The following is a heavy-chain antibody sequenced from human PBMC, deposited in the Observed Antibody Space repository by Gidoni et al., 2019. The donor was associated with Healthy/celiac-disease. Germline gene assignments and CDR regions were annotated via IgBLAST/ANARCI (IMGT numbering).Heavy chain of an antibody. CDR2: INPNGGGT. J-gene: IGHJ4*02. V-gene: IGHV1-2*02. Sequence: QVQLVQSGAEVKKPGASVKVSCKASGYTFTGYYMHWVRQAPGQGLEWMGWINPNGGGTTYAQKFQGRVTMTRDTSISTAYMELSRLRSDDTAVYYCARRPIAAAGSTFDYWGQGTLVTVSS. D-gene: IGHD6-13*01. CDR3: ARRPIAAAGSTFDY. CDR1: GYTFTGYY.